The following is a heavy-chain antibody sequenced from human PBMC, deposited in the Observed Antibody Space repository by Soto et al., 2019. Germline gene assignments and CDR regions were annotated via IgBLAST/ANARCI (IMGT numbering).Heavy chain of an antibody. Sequence: QVQLVESGGGVVQPGRSLRLSCAASGFTFSSYGMHWVRQAPGKGLEWVAVIWYDGSNKYYADSVKGRFTISRDNSKNTLYLQMNSLRAEDTAVYYCASRGGVVVPWAFDIWGQGTMVTVSS. CDR3: ASRGGVVVPWAFDI. CDR1: GFTFSSYG. J-gene: IGHJ3*02. V-gene: IGHV3-33*01. CDR2: IWYDGSNK. D-gene: IGHD2-2*01.